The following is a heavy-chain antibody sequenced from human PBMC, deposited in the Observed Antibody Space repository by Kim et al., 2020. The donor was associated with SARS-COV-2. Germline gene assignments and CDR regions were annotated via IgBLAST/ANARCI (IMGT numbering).Heavy chain of an antibody. D-gene: IGHD3-22*01. J-gene: IGHJ4*02. Sequence: KGRFTISRDNSKNTLYLQMNSLRAEDTAVYYCAKGASITMIVVVKYYFDYWGQGTLVTVSS. V-gene: IGHV3-23*01. CDR3: AKGASITMIVVVKYYFDY.